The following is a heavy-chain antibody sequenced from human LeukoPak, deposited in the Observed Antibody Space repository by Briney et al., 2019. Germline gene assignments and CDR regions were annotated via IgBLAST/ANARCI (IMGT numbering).Heavy chain of an antibody. CDR1: GFSFSTYA. D-gene: IGHD6-13*01. CDR2: ISGSGGTT. Sequence: GGSLRLSCAASGFSFSTYAMNWVRQAPGKGLEWVSAISGSGGTTYYADSVKGRFTISRDNSKNTLYLQMNSLRAEDTAVYYCAKGRQLVYGWFDPWGQGTLVTVSS. CDR3: AKGRQLVYGWFDP. J-gene: IGHJ5*02. V-gene: IGHV3-23*01.